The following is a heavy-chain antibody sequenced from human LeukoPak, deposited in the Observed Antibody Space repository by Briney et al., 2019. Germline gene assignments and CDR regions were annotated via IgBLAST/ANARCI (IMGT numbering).Heavy chain of an antibody. CDR2: IYHSGST. Sequence: SETLSLTCTVSGYSISSGYYWGWIRQPPGKGLEWIGSIYHSGSTYYNPSLKSRVTISVDTSKNQFSLKLSSVTAADMAVYYCARGAYDDAFDIWGQGTMVTVSS. V-gene: IGHV4-38-2*02. D-gene: IGHD3-22*01. J-gene: IGHJ3*02. CDR1: GYSISSGYY. CDR3: ARGAYDDAFDI.